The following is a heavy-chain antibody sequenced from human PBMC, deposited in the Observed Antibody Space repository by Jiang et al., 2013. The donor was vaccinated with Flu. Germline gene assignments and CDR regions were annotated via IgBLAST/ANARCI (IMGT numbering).Heavy chain of an antibody. CDR2: IIPIFGTA. Sequence: GAEVKKPGSSVKVSCKASGGTFSSYAISWVRQAPGQGLEWMGGIIPIFGTANYAQKFQGRVTITADESTSTAYMELSSLRSEDTAVYYCARALRGIAVAGISNWFDPWGQGTLVTVSS. D-gene: IGHD6-19*01. CDR3: ARALRGIAVAGISNWFDP. CDR1: GGTFSSYA. V-gene: IGHV1-69*01. J-gene: IGHJ5*02.